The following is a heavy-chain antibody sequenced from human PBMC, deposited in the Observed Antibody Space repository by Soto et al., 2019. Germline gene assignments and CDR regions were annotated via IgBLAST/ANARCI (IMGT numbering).Heavy chain of an antibody. CDR2: ISDSSITI. CDR3: ATYGPSAYTYGYFDY. Sequence: HPGGSLRLSCAASGFTFDNCSINWVRQAPWKGLEWISYISDSSITIYYADSVKGRFTISRDNAKNSLYLQMNSLRDEDTSVYYCATYGPSAYTYGYFDYWGRWTLVTVCS. CDR1: GFTFDNCS. V-gene: IGHV3-48*02. D-gene: IGHD5-18*01. J-gene: IGHJ4*02.